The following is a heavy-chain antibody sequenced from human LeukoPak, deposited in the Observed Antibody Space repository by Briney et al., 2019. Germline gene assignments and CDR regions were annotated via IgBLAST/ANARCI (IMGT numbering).Heavy chain of an antibody. CDR1: GSTFSSYG. CDR2: ISYDGSNK. CDR3: AKDVDYDSSGYPDY. Sequence: GRSLRLSCAASGSTFSSYGMHWVRQAPGKGLEWVAVISYDGSNKYYADSVKGRFTISRDNSKNTLYLQMNSLRAEDTAVYYCAKDVDYDSSGYPDYWGQGTLVTVSS. V-gene: IGHV3-30*18. J-gene: IGHJ4*02. D-gene: IGHD3-22*01.